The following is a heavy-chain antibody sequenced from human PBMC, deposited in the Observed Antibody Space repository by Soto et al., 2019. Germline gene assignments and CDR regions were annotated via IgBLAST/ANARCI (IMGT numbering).Heavy chain of an antibody. CDR1: GFPVSYGYY. J-gene: IGHJ4*02. D-gene: IGHD2-2*01. Sequence: SETLSLTCGVSGFPVSYGYYWGWIRQPPGKGLEWLGSIYQSGKTYYNPSLKSRITLSMDTSKNEFSVRLRSVTAADTAVYFCARLYCSSVSCYNGYWGPGVQVTVSS. CDR3: ARLYCSSVSCYNGY. V-gene: IGHV4-38-2*01. CDR2: IYQSGKT.